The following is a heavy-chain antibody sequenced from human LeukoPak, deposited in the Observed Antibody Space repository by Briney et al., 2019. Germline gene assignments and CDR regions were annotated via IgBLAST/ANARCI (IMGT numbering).Heavy chain of an antibody. CDR3: ARILYDSSGYLMDY. D-gene: IGHD3-22*01. CDR2: IYYSGST. J-gene: IGHJ4*02. Sequence: SETLSLTCTVSGGSISSYYWSWIRQPPGKGLEWIGYIYYSGSTNYNPSLKSRVTISVDTSRNQFSPKLSSVTAADTAVYYCARILYDSSGYLMDYWGQGTLVTVSS. CDR1: GGSISSYY. V-gene: IGHV4-59*01.